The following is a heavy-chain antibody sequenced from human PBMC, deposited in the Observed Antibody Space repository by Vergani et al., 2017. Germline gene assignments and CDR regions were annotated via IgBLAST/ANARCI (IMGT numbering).Heavy chain of an antibody. Sequence: EVQLLQSEGAVVQPGGSLRLSCVASGFTFSSHAMRWVRQGHGQGLEWVSSIKNTGDSTHYADSVKGRFTISRDNSKNTLYLHMNSLRFEDTAVYYCGRGSDNYNWGQGTLVTVSS. V-gene: IGHV3-23*01. J-gene: IGHJ4*02. CDR2: IKNTGDST. CDR1: GFTFSSHA. D-gene: IGHD5-24*01. CDR3: GRGSDNYN.